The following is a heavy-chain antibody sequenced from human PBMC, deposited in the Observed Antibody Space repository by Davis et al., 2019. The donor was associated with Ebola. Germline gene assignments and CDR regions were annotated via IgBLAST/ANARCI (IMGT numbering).Heavy chain of an antibody. Sequence: GESLKISCAASGFTFSSYEMNWVRQAPGKGLEWVSYISSSGSTIYYADSVKGRFTISRDNAKNSLYLQMNSLRAEDTAVYYCARYGVTNNILYYYYYGMDVWGQGTTVTVSS. V-gene: IGHV3-48*03. CDR1: GFTFSSYE. D-gene: IGHD4-17*01. CDR3: ARYGVTNNILYYYYYGMDV. J-gene: IGHJ6*02. CDR2: ISSSGSTI.